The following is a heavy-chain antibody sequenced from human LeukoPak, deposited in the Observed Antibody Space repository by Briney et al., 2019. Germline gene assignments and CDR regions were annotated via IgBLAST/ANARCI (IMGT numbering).Heavy chain of an antibody. CDR2: MNPNSGNT. CDR1: GYTFTSYD. Sequence: ASVKVSCKASGYTFTSYDINWVRQATGQGLEWMGWMNPNSGNTGYAQKFQGRVTTTRNTSISTAYMELSSLRSEDTAVYYCARTGSYPRFYYYYYMDVWGKGTTVTVSS. D-gene: IGHD1-26*01. V-gene: IGHV1-8*01. J-gene: IGHJ6*03. CDR3: ARTGSYPRFYYYYYMDV.